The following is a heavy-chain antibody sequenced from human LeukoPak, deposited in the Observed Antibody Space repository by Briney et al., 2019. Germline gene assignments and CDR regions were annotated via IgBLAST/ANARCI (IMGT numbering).Heavy chain of an antibody. D-gene: IGHD3-10*01. Sequence: GGSLRLSCSASGFSFDRYAMTWFRQAPGKGLEWVGVIRSKPYGETTQYAASVRGRFTFSRDDSKSIAYLQMNSLKTEDTAVYHCIRDRPGSWVRYFDYWGQGTLVTVSS. V-gene: IGHV3-49*03. CDR2: IRSKPYGETT. J-gene: IGHJ4*02. CDR1: GFSFDRYA. CDR3: IRDRPGSWVRYFDY.